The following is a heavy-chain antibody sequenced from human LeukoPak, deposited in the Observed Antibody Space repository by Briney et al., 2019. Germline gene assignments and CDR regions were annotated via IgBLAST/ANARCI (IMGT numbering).Heavy chain of an antibody. J-gene: IGHJ4*02. CDR1: GFTFSSYA. CDR3: ASSVGEKTYYFDY. Sequence: PGRSLRLSCAASGFTFSSYAMHWVRQAPGKGLEWVAVISYDGSNKYYADSVKGRFTISRDNSKNTLYLQMNSLRAEDTAVYYCASSVGEKTYYFDYWGQGTLVTVSS. D-gene: IGHD3-16*01. CDR2: ISYDGSNK. V-gene: IGHV3-30-3*02.